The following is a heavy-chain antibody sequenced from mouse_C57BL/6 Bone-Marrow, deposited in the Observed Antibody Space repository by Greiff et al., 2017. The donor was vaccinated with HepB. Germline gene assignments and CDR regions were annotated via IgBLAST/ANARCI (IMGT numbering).Heavy chain of an antibody. CDR3: TLYSNYFYWYFDV. V-gene: IGHV14-1*01. Sequence: EVKLMESGAELVRPGASVKLSCTASGFNIKDYYMHWVKQRPEQGLEWIGRIDPEDGDTEYAPKFQGKATMTADTSSNTAYLQLSSLTSEDTAVYYCTLYSNYFYWYFDVWGTGTTVTVSS. D-gene: IGHD2-5*01. CDR1: GFNIKDYY. J-gene: IGHJ1*03. CDR2: IDPEDGDT.